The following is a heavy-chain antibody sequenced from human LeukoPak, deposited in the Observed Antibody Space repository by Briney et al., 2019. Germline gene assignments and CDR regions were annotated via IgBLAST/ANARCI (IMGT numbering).Heavy chain of an antibody. D-gene: IGHD6-13*01. V-gene: IGHV4-4*07. J-gene: IGHJ3*01. CDR1: GGSISSYY. CDR3: ARHDGSSWYYAFDV. Sequence: SETLSLTCTVSGGSISSYYWSWIRHPAGKGLEWIGRIYTSGSTNYNPSLKSRVTISLDTSKNQFSLKRSSVTAADTAVYYCARHDGSSWYYAFDVWGQGTMVTVSS. CDR2: IYTSGST.